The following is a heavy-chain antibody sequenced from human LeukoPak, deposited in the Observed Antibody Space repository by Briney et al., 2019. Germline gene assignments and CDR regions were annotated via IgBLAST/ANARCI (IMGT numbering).Heavy chain of an antibody. CDR1: GFTFSNYW. Sequence: GGSLRLSCAASGFTFSNYWMNWVSQAPGKRLEWVARIKQDGSEKYYVESVKGRFTISRDNAKKSVYLQMDSLRAEDTAVYYCAREGYCSGGICSYDNWGQGTLITVSS. CDR2: IKQDGSEK. D-gene: IGHD2-15*01. J-gene: IGHJ4*02. CDR3: AREGYCSGGICSYDN. V-gene: IGHV3-7*01.